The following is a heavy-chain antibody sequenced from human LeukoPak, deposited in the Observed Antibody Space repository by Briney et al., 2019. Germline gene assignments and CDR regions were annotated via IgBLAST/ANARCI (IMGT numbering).Heavy chain of an antibody. J-gene: IGHJ5*02. D-gene: IGHD4-17*01. CDR1: GFTFSTYA. CDR2: ISGSGGTT. Sequence: GGSLRLSCAASGFTFSTYAMGWVRQAPGKGLEWVSAISGSGGTTTYADSVKGRFTISRDNAKNTLYLQMNSLRAEDTAVYYCARGVNGDSRFDPWGQGTLVTVSS. V-gene: IGHV3-23*01. CDR3: ARGVNGDSRFDP.